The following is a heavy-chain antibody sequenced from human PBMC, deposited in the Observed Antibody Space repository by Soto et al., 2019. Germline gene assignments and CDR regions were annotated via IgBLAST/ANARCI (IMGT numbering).Heavy chain of an antibody. D-gene: IGHD5-18*01. CDR1: GGTFSSYT. Sequence: QVQLVQSGAEVKKPGSSVKVSCKASGGTFSSYTISWVRQAPGQGLEWMGRIIPILGIANYAQKFQGRVTITADKSTSTAYMELSSLRSEDTAVYYCPRLVDTADFDYWGQGTLVTVSS. CDR2: IIPILGIA. V-gene: IGHV1-69*02. CDR3: PRLVDTADFDY. J-gene: IGHJ4*02.